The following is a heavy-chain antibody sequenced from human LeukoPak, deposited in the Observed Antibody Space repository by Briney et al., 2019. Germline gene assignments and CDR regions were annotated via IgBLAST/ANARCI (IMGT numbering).Heavy chain of an antibody. V-gene: IGHV4-34*01. CDR2: INHSGST. Sequence: SETLSLTCAVYGGSFSGYYWSWIRQPPGKGLEWIGEINHSGSTNYNPSLKSRVTISVDTSKNQFSLKLSSVTAADTAVYYCARDRADLYYDILTGYYYPSSYYYMDVWGKGTTVTISS. CDR1: GGSFSGYY. J-gene: IGHJ6*03. D-gene: IGHD3-9*01. CDR3: ARDRADLYYDILTGYYYPSSYYYMDV.